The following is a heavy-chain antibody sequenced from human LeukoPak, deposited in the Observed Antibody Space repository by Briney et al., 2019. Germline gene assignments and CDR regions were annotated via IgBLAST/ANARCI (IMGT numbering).Heavy chain of an antibody. CDR3: ASQYCSGGSCQKTYTDY. V-gene: IGHV3-66*02. CDR1: GFTVSSNY. J-gene: IGHJ4*02. D-gene: IGHD2-15*01. CDR2: IYSGGST. Sequence: PGGSLRLSCAASGFTVSSNYMSWVRQAPGKGLEWVSAIYSGGSTYYADSVKGRFTISRDNSKNTLYLQMNSLRAEDTAVYYCASQYCSGGSCQKTYTDYWGQGTLVTVSS.